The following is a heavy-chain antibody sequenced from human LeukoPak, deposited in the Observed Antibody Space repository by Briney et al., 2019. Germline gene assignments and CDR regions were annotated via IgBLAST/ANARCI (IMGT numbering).Heavy chain of an antibody. CDR1: GFTFRSYC. V-gene: IGHV3-30*02. Sequence: SLTLSWAVAGFTFRSYCMHWVRQAPGKGLGWVAFILYDGSNKFYADSVKGRFTISRDNSKNTLYLQMSSLMAEHTAVYYCAKDQRFTAGGQGTLVTVSS. J-gene: IGHJ4*02. CDR2: ILYDGSNK. CDR3: AKDQRFTA. D-gene: IGHD2-21*02.